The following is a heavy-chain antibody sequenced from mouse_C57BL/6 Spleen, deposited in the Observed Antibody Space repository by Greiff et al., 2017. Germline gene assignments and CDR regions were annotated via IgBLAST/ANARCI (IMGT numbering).Heavy chain of an antibody. D-gene: IGHD1-1*01. Sequence: EVQGVESGGGLVQPGGSLKLSCAASGFTFSDYYMYWVRQTPEKRLEWVAYISNGGGSTYYPDTVKGRFTISRDNAKNTLYLQMSRLKSEDTAMYYCARRGFTTVVGDYFDYWGQGTTLTVSS. CDR3: ARRGFTTVVGDYFDY. J-gene: IGHJ2*01. V-gene: IGHV5-12*01. CDR2: ISNGGGST. CDR1: GFTFSDYY.